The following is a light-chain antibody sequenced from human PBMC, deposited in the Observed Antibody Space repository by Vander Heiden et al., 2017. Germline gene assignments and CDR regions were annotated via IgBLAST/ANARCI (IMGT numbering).Light chain of an antibody. J-gene: IGKJ4*01. CDR2: AAS. V-gene: IGKV1-12*01. Sequence: DIQMTQSPSSVSASVGDGVTITSRASHDIKNWLVWYQQKPGKAPKVLIYAASTLEGGVPSRFSGSGSGTDFTLTISSLQPEDSAIYYCQQANSYPLTFGGGTKVEIK. CDR3: QQANSYPLT. CDR1: HDIKNW.